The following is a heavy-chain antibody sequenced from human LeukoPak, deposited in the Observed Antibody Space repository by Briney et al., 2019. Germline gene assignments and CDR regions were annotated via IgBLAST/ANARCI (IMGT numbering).Heavy chain of an antibody. CDR3: AKDRGGYSYAADY. CDR1: GFTFDDYA. Sequence: GGSLRLSCAASGFTFDDYAMHWVRQAPGKGLEWVSLTSGDGGSTYYADSVKGRFTISRDNSKNSLYLQMNSSTTEDTALYYCAKDRGGYSYAADYWGQGTLVTVSS. CDR2: TSGDGGST. V-gene: IGHV3-43*02. D-gene: IGHD5-18*01. J-gene: IGHJ4*02.